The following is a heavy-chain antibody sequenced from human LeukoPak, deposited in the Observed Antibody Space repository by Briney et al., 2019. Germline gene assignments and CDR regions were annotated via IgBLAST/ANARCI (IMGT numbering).Heavy chain of an antibody. D-gene: IGHD3-22*01. CDR3: AIMHGYYDGSGYWVQ. Sequence: PGGSLRLSCAASGFTLSSYSMNWVRQAPGKGLEWVSFITPNADRTSYADSVEGRFTISRDNPRNTLYMQMNSLRDEDTALYYCAIMHGYYDGSGYWVQWGQGTLVTVSS. CDR2: ITPNADRT. V-gene: IGHV3-23*01. CDR1: GFTLSSYS. J-gene: IGHJ1*01.